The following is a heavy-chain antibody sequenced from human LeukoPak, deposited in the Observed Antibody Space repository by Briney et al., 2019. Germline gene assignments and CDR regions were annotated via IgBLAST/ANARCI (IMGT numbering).Heavy chain of an antibody. V-gene: IGHV3-33*01. D-gene: IGHD1-14*01. Sequence: GGSLRLSCAASGFTFSSYGMHWVRQAPGKGLEWVAVIWYDGSNKYYADSVKGRCTISRDNSKNTLYLQMNSLRAEGTAVYYCARDSDHLAFDLWGRGTLVTVSS. CDR1: GFTFSSYG. CDR2: IWYDGSNK. J-gene: IGHJ2*01. CDR3: ARDSDHLAFDL.